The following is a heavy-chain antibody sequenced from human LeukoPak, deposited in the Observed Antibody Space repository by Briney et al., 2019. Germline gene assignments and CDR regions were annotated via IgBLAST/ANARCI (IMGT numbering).Heavy chain of an antibody. J-gene: IGHJ2*01. CDR2: IFYSGST. Sequence: SETLSLTCTVSGGSISSSSYYWGWIRQPPGKGLEWIGSIFYSGSTYYNPSLKSRVTISVDTSKNQFSLKLSSVTAADTAVYYCAKSTVRSFILTPLGWYFDLWGRGTLVTVSS. CDR1: GGSISSSSYY. CDR3: AKSTVRSFILTPLGWYFDL. V-gene: IGHV4-39*07. D-gene: IGHD3-9*01.